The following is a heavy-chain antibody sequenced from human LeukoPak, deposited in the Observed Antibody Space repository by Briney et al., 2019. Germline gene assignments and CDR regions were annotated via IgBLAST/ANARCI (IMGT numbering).Heavy chain of an antibody. V-gene: IGHV1-3*01. J-gene: IGHJ6*02. CDR3: ARVVTRLREGKYHYDMDV. D-gene: IGHD3-10*01. Sequence: ASVKVSCKASGYTFTNYIIHWVRQAPGQRLEWMGWISAGNGDTKYSQKFQVRVTITRDTSASTAYMELSSLRSEDTAVYYCARVVTRLREGKYHYDMDVWGQGTTVTVSS. CDR1: GYTFTNYI. CDR2: ISAGNGDT.